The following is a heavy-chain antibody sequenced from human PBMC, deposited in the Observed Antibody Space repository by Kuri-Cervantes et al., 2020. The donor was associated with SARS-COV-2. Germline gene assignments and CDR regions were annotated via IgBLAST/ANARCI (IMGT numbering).Heavy chain of an antibody. CDR3: AGIRAVYGDPVVHFDF. J-gene: IGHJ4*02. CDR1: ENTFRGYY. Sequence: ASVKVSCKASENTFRGYYIHWVRQAPGQGLEWMGWINPNTGDTKYAQKLQGRVTMTRDMSISTGYMELTSLISPDTAVYYCAGIRAVYGDPVVHFDFWGQGTLVTVSS. D-gene: IGHD4-17*01. V-gene: IGHV1-2*02. CDR2: INPNTGDT.